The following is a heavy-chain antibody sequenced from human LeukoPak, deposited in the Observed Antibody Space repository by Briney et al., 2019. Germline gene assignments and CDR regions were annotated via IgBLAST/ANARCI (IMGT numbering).Heavy chain of an antibody. Sequence: ASVKVSCKASGYTFTSYYMHWVRQAPGQGLEWMGWINPNSGGTNYAQKFQGRVTMTRDTSISTAYMELSRLRSDDTAVYYCARDLENYYDSSGYCGLDYWGQGTLVTVSS. D-gene: IGHD3-22*01. CDR1: GYTFTSYY. CDR3: ARDLENYYDSSGYCGLDY. V-gene: IGHV1-2*02. CDR2: INPNSGGT. J-gene: IGHJ4*02.